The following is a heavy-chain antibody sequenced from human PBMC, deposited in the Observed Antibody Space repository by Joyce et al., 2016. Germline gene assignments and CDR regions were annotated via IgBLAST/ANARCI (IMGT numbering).Heavy chain of an antibody. Sequence: EVQLVESGGGLIQPGGSLRLSCEASGFTVSANYMTWVRQAPGKGREWVSVIYSGGNTYYADSVKGRFTISRDNSKNTLYLQMSSLRAEDTAMYYCARDSCGGDCFLHGTFDIWGQGTMVTVSS. CDR3: ARDSCGGDCFLHGTFDI. D-gene: IGHD2-21*02. CDR1: GFTVSANY. CDR2: IYSGGNT. J-gene: IGHJ3*02. V-gene: IGHV3-53*01.